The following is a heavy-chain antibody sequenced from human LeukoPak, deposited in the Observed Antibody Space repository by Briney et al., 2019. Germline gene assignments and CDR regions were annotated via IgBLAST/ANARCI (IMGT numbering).Heavy chain of an antibody. CDR1: EFTVSNNY. D-gene: IGHD2-15*01. J-gene: IGHJ2*01. CDR2: FYAGGNT. V-gene: IGHV3-66*01. CDR3: VSQGYCSGGTCNWHFGL. Sequence: GGSLRLSCAASEFTVSNNYMIWVRQAPGKGLEWVSVFYAGGNTNYADSVKGRFTMFRDNSKNALYLQMNSLRGDDTAVYFCVSQGYCSGGTCNWHFGLWGRGTLVTVSS.